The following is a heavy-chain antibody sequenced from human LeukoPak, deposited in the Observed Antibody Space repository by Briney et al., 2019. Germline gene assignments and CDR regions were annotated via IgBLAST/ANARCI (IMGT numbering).Heavy chain of an antibody. V-gene: IGHV4-39*01. Sequence: SETLSLTCTVSGDSIGSSGYYWGWIRQPPGKRLEWIGSFYYSGTIYYNPSLKSRVTISVDTSKNHFSLKLNSVTAADTAVYYCARQVYSSGWGDYWGPGTLVTVSS. CDR1: GDSIGSSGYY. CDR3: ARQVYSSGWGDY. J-gene: IGHJ4*02. D-gene: IGHD6-19*01. CDR2: FYYSGTI.